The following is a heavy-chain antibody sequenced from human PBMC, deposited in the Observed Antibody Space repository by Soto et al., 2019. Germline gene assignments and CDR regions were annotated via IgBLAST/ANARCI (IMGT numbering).Heavy chain of an antibody. CDR3: ARTYYYDSSGYYYVNYFDY. J-gene: IGHJ4*02. Sequence: QVQLVQSGAEVKKPGASVKVSCKASGYTFTSYGISCVRQAPGQGLEWMGWISAYNGNTNYAQKLQGRVTMTTDTSTSTAYMELRSLRSDDTAVYYCARTYYYDSSGYYYVNYFDYWGQGTLVTVSS. D-gene: IGHD3-22*01. V-gene: IGHV1-18*01. CDR1: GYTFTSYG. CDR2: ISAYNGNT.